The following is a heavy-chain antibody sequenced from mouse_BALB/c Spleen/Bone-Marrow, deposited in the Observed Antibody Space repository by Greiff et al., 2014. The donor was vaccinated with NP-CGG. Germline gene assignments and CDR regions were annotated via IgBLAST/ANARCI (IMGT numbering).Heavy chain of an antibody. J-gene: IGHJ3*02. CDR1: GFAFSSYD. D-gene: IGHD1-1*01. CDR3: ARQILRGFGY. CDR2: ISSGGGST. Sequence: VQLQQSGGGLVKPGGSLKLSCAASGFAFSSYDMPWVRQTPEKRLEWVAYISSGGGSTYYADSVKGQFTIARDNAKNTLYLQMSSLKSEDAAMYYCARQILRGFGYWGQGTPVTVSA. V-gene: IGHV5-12-1*01.